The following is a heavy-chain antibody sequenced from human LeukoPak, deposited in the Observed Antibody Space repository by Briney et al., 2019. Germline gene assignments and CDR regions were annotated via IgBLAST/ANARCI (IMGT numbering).Heavy chain of an antibody. J-gene: IGHJ4*02. V-gene: IGHV4-31*03. Sequence: SQTLSPTCTVSGGSISSGGYYWSWIRQHPGKGLEWIGYIYYSGSTYYNPSLKSRVTISGDTSKKQFSLKLSSVTAADTAVYYCARAPLTMPYRYFDYWGQGTLVTVSS. CDR1: GGSISSGGYY. D-gene: IGHD2/OR15-2a*01. CDR2: IYYSGST. CDR3: ARAPLTMPYRYFDY.